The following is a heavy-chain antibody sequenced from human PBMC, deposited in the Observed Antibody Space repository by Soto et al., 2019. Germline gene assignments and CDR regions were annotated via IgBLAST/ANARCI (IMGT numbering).Heavy chain of an antibody. CDR2: IVPIVDTS. J-gene: IGHJ4*02. D-gene: IGHD5-12*01. V-gene: IGHV1-69*12. Sequence: QVQLLQSGAEVRQPASSVKVSCKTSGGTFSSYAITWVRQAPGQGLEWMGGIVPIVDTSTYAQKFQGRVTITADESTSTVYMELSSLRSDDTAVYYCVRVVAIPGYPDNWGQGTLVTV. CDR1: GGTFSSYA. CDR3: VRVVAIPGYPDN.